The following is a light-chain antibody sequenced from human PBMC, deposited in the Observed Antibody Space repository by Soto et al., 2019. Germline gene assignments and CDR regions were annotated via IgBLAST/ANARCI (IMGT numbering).Light chain of an antibody. V-gene: IGKV3-20*01. CDR1: QSVSSS. CDR3: QQYGGSPIT. CDR2: GAS. J-gene: IGKJ5*01. Sequence: EVVLTQSPGTLSLSPGGRATLSCRASQSVSSSLAWYQQRPGQSPRLLISGASMRASGVPVRFIGSGSGTDFTLTITRLEPEDLAVYYCQQYGGSPITFGLGTRLEIK.